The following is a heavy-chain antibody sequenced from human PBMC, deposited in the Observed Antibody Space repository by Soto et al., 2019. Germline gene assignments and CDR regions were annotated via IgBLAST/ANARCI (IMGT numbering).Heavy chain of an antibody. J-gene: IGHJ5*01. Sequence: PGGSLRLSCAASGFTFSTYAMSWVRQAPGKGLEWVSVISKNGDETYYADSVKGRFTISRDSSNNLLYLRMSSLRVEDTAVYYCASYVRGPDRYPDSCGQRPLGTL. V-gene: IGHV3-23*01. CDR1: GFTFSTYA. CDR3: ASYVRGPDRYPDS. D-gene: IGHD3-10*02. CDR2: ISKNGDET.